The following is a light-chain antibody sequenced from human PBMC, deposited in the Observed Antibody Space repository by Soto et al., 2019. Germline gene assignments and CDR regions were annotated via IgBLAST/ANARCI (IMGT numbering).Light chain of an antibody. V-gene: IGLV2-23*02. J-gene: IGLJ2*01. Sequence: QSALTQPASVSGSPGQSITISCTGTSSDAVICNLVSWYQQYPGAAPRLIIYEITKRPSGVSTRFSGSQSGTSASLTISGLQAEDEADYYCWSYAGRSSDVVFGGGTKVTVL. CDR1: SSDAVICNL. CDR2: EIT. CDR3: WSYAGRSSDVV.